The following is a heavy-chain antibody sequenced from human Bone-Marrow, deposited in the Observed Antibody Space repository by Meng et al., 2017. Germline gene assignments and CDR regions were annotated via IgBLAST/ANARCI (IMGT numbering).Heavy chain of an antibody. V-gene: IGHV1-18*01. D-gene: IGHD6-6*01. CDR1: GYTFTSYG. J-gene: IGHJ6*02. CDR2: ISAYNGNT. CDR3: ARGEDSSQFYYYYYYGMDV. Sequence: ASVKVSCKASGYTFTSYGISWVRQATGQGLEWMGWISAYNGNTNYAQKLQGRVTMTTDTSTSTAYMELSSLRSEDTAVYYCARGEDSSQFYYYYYYGMDVWGQGTTVTVSS.